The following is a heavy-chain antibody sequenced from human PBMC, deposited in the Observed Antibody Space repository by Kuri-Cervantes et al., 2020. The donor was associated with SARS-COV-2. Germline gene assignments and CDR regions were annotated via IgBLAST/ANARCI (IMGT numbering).Heavy chain of an antibody. D-gene: IGHD6-6*01. J-gene: IGHJ6*03. CDR3: ARETPYSSSSSYYYYMDV. CDR2: INSDGSST. Sequence: GESLKISCAASGFTFSSYWMHWVRQAPGKGLVWVSRINSDGSSTSYADSVKGRFTISRDNAKNTLYLQMNSLRAEDTAVYYCARETPYSSSSSYYYYMDVWGKGTTVTVS. V-gene: IGHV3-74*01. CDR1: GFTFSSYW.